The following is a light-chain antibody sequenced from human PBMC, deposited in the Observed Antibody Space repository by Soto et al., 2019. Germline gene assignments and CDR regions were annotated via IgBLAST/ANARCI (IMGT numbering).Light chain of an antibody. CDR1: QSVSSNY. J-gene: IGKJ1*01. CDR2: DAS. CDR3: QQRSNWPQT. V-gene: IGKV3-11*01. Sequence: EIVLTQSPGTLSLSPGERATLSCRASQSVSSNYFAWYQQKPGQAPRLLIYDASNRATGIPARFSGSETGTDFTLTISSLEPEDFAVYYCQQRSNWPQTFGQGTKVDIK.